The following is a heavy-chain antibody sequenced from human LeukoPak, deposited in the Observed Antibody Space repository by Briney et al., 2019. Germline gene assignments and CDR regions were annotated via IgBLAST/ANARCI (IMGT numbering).Heavy chain of an antibody. CDR1: GFTFSSYS. D-gene: IGHD6-13*01. CDR3: ARIPAGGSSWYSGVY. V-gene: IGHV3-48*01. Sequence: PGGSLRLSCAASGFTFSSYSMNWVRQAPGKGLEWVSYISSSSSTIYYADSVKGRFTISRDNAKNSLYLQMNSLRAEDTAVYYCARIPAGGSSWYSGVYWGQGTLVTVSS. CDR2: ISSSSSTI. J-gene: IGHJ4*02.